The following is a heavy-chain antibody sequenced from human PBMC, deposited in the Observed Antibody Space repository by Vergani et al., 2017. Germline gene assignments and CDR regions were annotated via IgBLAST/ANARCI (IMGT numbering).Heavy chain of an antibody. CDR2: FDPEDGET. CDR3: AIPRPDLTMIVVVITTNGAFDI. Sequence: QVQLVQSGAEVKKPGASVKVSCKVSGYTLTELSMHWVRQAPGKGLEWMGGFDPEDGETIYAQKFQGRVTMNEDTSTDTAYMELSSLRSEDTAVYYCAIPRPDLTMIVVVITTNGAFDIWGQGTMVTVSS. CDR1: GYTLTELS. D-gene: IGHD3-22*01. J-gene: IGHJ3*02. V-gene: IGHV1-24*01.